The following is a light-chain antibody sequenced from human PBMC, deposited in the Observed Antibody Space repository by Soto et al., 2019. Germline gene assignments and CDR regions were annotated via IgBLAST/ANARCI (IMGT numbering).Light chain of an antibody. V-gene: IGKV1-39*01. CDR1: QYISTY. J-gene: IGKJ1*01. CDR3: QQPYSTVRT. Sequence: DIQMTQSPSSLSASVGDRVSITCRASQYISTYLNWYQQKPGKAPKLLIYAASNLQSGVPSRFSGSGSGTEFTLTISSLQPEDFATYYCQQPYSTVRTFGKGTKVDIK. CDR2: AAS.